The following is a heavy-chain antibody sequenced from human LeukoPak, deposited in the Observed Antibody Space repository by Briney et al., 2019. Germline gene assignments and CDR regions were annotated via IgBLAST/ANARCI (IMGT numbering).Heavy chain of an antibody. V-gene: IGHV1-2*06. Sequence: ASVKVSCKASGYTFTGYYMHWVRQAPGQGLEWMGRINPNSGGTNYAQKFQGRVTMTRDTSISTAYMELSRLRSDDTAVYYRARGGIAARPYYYYMDVRGKGTTVTVSS. CDR1: GYTFTGYY. J-gene: IGHJ6*03. CDR2: INPNSGGT. CDR3: ARGGIAARPYYYYMDV. D-gene: IGHD6-6*01.